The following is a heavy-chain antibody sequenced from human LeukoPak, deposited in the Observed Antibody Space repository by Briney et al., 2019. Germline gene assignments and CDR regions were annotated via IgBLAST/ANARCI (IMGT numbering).Heavy chain of an antibody. CDR1: GFTFSSYG. Sequence: GGSLRLSCAASGFTFSSYGMHWVRQAPGKGLEWVAVISYDGSNKYYADSVKGRFTISRDNSKNTLYLQMNSLRAEDTAVYYCAKDGDILTGYYISGAFDIWGQGTMVTVSS. J-gene: IGHJ3*02. CDR2: ISYDGSNK. CDR3: AKDGDILTGYYISGAFDI. D-gene: IGHD3-9*01. V-gene: IGHV3-30*18.